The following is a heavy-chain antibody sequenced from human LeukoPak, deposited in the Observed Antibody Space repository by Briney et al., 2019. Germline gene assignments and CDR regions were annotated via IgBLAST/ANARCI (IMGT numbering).Heavy chain of an antibody. D-gene: IGHD2-8*01. CDR2: ISDSGGST. CDR1: GFTFSSYA. CDR3: AKDREALMLTSPIYY. V-gene: IGHV3-23*01. J-gene: IGHJ4*02. Sequence: GGPLRLSCAASGFTFSSYAMSWVRQAPGKGLEWVSTISDSGGSTYYADSVKGRFTISRDNSKNALYLQMNSLRAEDTALYYCAKDREALMLTSPIYYWGQETLVTVSS.